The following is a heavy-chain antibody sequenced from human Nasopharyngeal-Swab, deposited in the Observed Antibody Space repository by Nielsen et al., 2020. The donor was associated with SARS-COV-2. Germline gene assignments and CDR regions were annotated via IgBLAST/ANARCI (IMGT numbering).Heavy chain of an antibody. CDR1: GGSISSGDYY. V-gene: IGHV4-30-4*01. CDR2: IYYSGST. Sequence: SETLSLTCTVSGGSISSGDYYWSWIRQPPGKGLEWIGYIYYSGSTYYNPSLKSRVTISVDTSKNQFSLKLSSVTAADTAVYYCATTSARSLWQWQITGGYFDYWGQGTLVTVSS. CDR3: ATTSARSLWQWQITGGYFDY. J-gene: IGHJ4*02. D-gene: IGHD6-19*01.